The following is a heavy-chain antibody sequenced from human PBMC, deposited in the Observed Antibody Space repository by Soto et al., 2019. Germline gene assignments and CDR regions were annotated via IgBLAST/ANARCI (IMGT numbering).Heavy chain of an antibody. Sequence: QITLKESGPTLVKPTQTLTLTCTFSGFSLNTGGLGVGWIRQPPGKALEWLALIYWDGDKRYSPSLQSRLSITKDTSNSLVVPTMTNKDPVDTTTYYCEHRRCAGDCLRYYSPHYDYGMDVWGQGNTVTVSS. CDR2: IYWDGDK. CDR3: EHRRCAGDCLRYYSPHYDYGMDV. J-gene: IGHJ6*02. D-gene: IGHD2-21*02. V-gene: IGHV2-5*02. CDR1: GFSLNTGGLG.